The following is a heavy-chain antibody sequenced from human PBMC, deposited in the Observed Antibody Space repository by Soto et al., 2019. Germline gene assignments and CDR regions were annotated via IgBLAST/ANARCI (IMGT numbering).Heavy chain of an antibody. CDR1: GFTFRSSN. V-gene: IGHV3-21*02. Sequence: VQLVESGGGLVKPGGSLRLSCAASGFTFRSSNMNWVRQAPGKGLEWVSFVSGSSSYIFYADSVKGRFTISRDNAKNSLYLQMNSLRAEDTAVYFCARVIGPVTTSGFYFDHWGQGTLVTVSS. D-gene: IGHD4-17*01. CDR2: VSGSSSYI. CDR3: ARVIGPVTTSGFYFDH. J-gene: IGHJ4*02.